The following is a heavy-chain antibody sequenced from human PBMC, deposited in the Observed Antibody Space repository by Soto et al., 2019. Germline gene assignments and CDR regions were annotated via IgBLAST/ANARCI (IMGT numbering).Heavy chain of an antibody. V-gene: IGHV4-31*03. D-gene: IGHD3-3*01. CDR3: ARHRFLEWLLYGEFDP. Sequence: TVYLTCTVSGGLISSGGYYWSWIRQHPGKGLEWIGYIYYSGSTYYNPSLKSRVTISVDTSKNQFSLKLSSVTAADTAVYYCARHRFLEWLLYGEFDPWGQGTLVTVSS. J-gene: IGHJ5*02. CDR2: IYYSGST. CDR1: GGLISSGGYY.